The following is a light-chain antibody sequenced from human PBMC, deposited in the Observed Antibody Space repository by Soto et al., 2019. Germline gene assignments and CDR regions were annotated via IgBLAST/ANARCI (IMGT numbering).Light chain of an antibody. CDR3: QQYSKSPLT. CDR2: GAS. Sequence: PGERATLSCRASESVSNNYLAWYQQKPGQAPRLVIYGASSRATGIPDRFSGSGSGTDFTLTISRLEPEDFAVYYCQQYSKSPLTFGQGTKVDIK. J-gene: IGKJ1*01. CDR1: ESVSNNY. V-gene: IGKV3-20*01.